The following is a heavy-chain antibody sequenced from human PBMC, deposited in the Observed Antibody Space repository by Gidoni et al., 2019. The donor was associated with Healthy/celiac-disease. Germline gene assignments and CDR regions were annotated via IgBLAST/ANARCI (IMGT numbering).Heavy chain of an antibody. Sequence: QVQLVQSGAEVKTPGSSVKVSCKASVGPFTSYAISWVRQAPGQGLEWMGGIIPIFGTANYAQKFQGRVTITAEKSTSTAYMELSSLRSEDTAVYYCARRGLELFDQHHAFDIWGQGTMVTVSS. CDR1: VGPFTSYA. CDR3: ARRGLELFDQHHAFDI. V-gene: IGHV1-69*06. D-gene: IGHD1-7*01. J-gene: IGHJ3*02. CDR2: IIPIFGTA.